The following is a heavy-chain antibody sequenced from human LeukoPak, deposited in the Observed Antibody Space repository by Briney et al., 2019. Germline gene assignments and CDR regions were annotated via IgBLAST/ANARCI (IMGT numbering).Heavy chain of an antibody. CDR1: GGSISSSY. J-gene: IGHJ5*02. CDR2: IYNSGGT. Sequence: SETLSLTCSVFGGSISSSYWNWIRQSPGKGLEWLGYIYNSGGTNYNPSLKGRVTLSIDTSKNQSSLRLTSVTAADTAVYYCARDSMYATNYFDPWGQGTLVTVSS. V-gene: IGHV4-59*01. CDR3: ARDSMYATNYFDP. D-gene: IGHD2-8*01.